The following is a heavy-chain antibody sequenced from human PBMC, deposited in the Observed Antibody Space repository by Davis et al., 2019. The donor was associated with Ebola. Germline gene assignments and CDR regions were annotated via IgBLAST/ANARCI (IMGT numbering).Heavy chain of an antibody. Sequence: GESLKISCAASGFTFSSYSMNWVRQAPGKGLEWVSYISSSSSTIYYADSVKGRFTISRDNAKNSLYLQMNSLRAEDTAVYYCARDWGQYDFWSGYYRYYYYGMDVWGQGTTVTVSS. D-gene: IGHD3-3*01. CDR2: ISSSSSTI. CDR3: ARDWGQYDFWSGYYRYYYYGMDV. J-gene: IGHJ6*02. V-gene: IGHV3-48*04. CDR1: GFTFSSYS.